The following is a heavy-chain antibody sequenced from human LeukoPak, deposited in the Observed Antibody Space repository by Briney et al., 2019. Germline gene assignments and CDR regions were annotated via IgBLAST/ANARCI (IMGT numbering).Heavy chain of an antibody. CDR2: INPSGGST. J-gene: IGHJ4*02. CDR3: ARDGGIVVVPAGIDY. D-gene: IGHD2-2*01. Sequence: GSSVKVSCKASGGTFSSYAISWVRQAPGQGLEWMGIINPSGGSTSYAQKFQGRVTMTRDTSTSTVYMELSSLRSEDTAVYYCARDGGIVVVPAGIDYWGQGTLVTVSS. V-gene: IGHV1-46*01. CDR1: GGTFSSYA.